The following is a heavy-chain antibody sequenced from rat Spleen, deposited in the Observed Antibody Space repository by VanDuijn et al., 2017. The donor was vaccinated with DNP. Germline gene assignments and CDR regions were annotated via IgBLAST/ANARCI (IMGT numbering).Heavy chain of an antibody. CDR1: GFTFSHYY. Sequence: EVQLVESGGGLVQPGRSLKLSCAASGFTFSHYYMAWVRQAPTKGLEWVAYISYDGGDTYYGDSVKGRLTVSRDNGKSSLYLQMDSLRSEDTATYYCARRKNYGLSYYFDYWGQGVMVTVSS. D-gene: IGHD1-6*01. CDR2: ISYDGGDT. J-gene: IGHJ2*01. CDR3: ARRKNYGLSYYFDY. V-gene: IGHV5-20*01.